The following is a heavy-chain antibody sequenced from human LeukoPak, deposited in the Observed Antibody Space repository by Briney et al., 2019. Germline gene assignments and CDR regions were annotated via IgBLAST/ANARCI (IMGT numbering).Heavy chain of an antibody. CDR3: AKFTPRGTSDAFDI. D-gene: IGHD3-16*01. V-gene: IGHV3-7*01. J-gene: IGHJ3*02. CDR2: IKQDGSEE. CDR1: GFMFRTYW. Sequence: GGSLRLSCAASGFMFRTYWMSWVRQAPGKGLEWVANIKQDGSEEYYLDSVNGRFTVSRDNAKNSLYLQMSSLRAEDTAVYYCAKFTPRGTSDAFDIWGQGTMVTVSS.